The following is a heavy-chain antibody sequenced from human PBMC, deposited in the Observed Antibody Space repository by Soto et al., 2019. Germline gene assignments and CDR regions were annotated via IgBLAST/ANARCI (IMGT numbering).Heavy chain of an antibody. CDR2: IYPGDSDT. D-gene: IGHD1-26*01. J-gene: IGHJ3*02. V-gene: IGHV5-51*01. CDR3: ARHAYSGSYGSAFDI. CDR1: GYRFTSYW. Sequence: RGESLKIFGKGSGYRFTSYWIGWVRQMPGKGLEWMGIIYPGDSDTRDSPSFQGQVTISDDKSISTAYLQWSSLKASDSAMYYCARHAYSGSYGSAFDIWGQGTMVTVSS.